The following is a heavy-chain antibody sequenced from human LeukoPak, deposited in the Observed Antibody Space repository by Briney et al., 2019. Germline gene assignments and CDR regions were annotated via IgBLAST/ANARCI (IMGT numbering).Heavy chain of an antibody. D-gene: IGHD6-6*01. CDR1: GFTFDDYA. CDR2: ISWNSGSI. Sequence: PGGSLRLSCAASGFTFDDYAMHWVRQASGKGLEWVSGISWNSGSIDYADSVKGRFTISRDNAKNTLYLQVNNLRAEDTAVYYCARGPNSNWSGLDFWGQGTLLTVSS. V-gene: IGHV3-9*01. CDR3: ARGPNSNWSGLDF. J-gene: IGHJ4*02.